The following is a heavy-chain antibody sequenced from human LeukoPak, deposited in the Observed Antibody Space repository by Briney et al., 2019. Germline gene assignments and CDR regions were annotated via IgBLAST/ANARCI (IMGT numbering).Heavy chain of an antibody. Sequence: GGSLRLSCVASGFMFNNYWMSRVRQAPGKGLEWVACIKEDGSEKYYVDSVKGRFIISRDNAKNSLYLQMNSLGAEDTAVYYCATHYRGGGQGTLVIVSS. CDR2: IKEDGSEK. V-gene: IGHV3-7*01. J-gene: IGHJ4*02. D-gene: IGHD3-10*01. CDR1: GFMFNNYW. CDR3: ATHYRG.